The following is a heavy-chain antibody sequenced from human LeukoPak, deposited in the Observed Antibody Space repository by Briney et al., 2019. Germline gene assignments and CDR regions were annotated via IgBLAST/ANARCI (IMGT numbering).Heavy chain of an antibody. Sequence: GASVKVSCKASGYTFTSYDINWVRQATGQGLEWMGWMNPNSGNTGYAQKFQGRVTMTRNTSVSTAYMELSSLRSEDTAVYYCARAPWDGGAFDIWGQGTMVTVSS. J-gene: IGHJ3*02. CDR3: ARAPWDGGAFDI. CDR1: GYTFTSYD. CDR2: MNPNSGNT. D-gene: IGHD1-26*01. V-gene: IGHV1-8*01.